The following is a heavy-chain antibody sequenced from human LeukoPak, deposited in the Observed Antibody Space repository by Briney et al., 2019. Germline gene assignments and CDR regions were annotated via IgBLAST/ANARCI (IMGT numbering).Heavy chain of an antibody. CDR2: IYYSGST. Sequence: SETLSLTCTVSGGSIRSGSHYWAWIRQPPGLGLVWIGSIYYSGSTYYNPSLENRVTISIDTSKNHFSLKLSSLSAADTSVYYCAKRDDSGGNLVDLWGQGTLVTVS. CDR1: GGSIRSGSHY. D-gene: IGHD3-22*01. J-gene: IGHJ4*02. V-gene: IGHV4-39*02. CDR3: AKRDDSGGNLVDL.